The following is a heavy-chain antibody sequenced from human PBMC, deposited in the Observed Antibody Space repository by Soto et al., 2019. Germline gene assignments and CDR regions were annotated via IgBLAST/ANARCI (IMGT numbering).Heavy chain of an antibody. CDR1: GFTFGSHA. CDR3: AKEPYSDFWSAYYYFDY. D-gene: IGHD3-3*01. CDR2: ISGSGGSA. V-gene: IGHV3-23*01. Sequence: PGGSLRLSCAASGFTFGSHAMIWVRQAPGKGLEWVSAISGSGGSAYYADSVKGRSTSRDNSINTLYLQMNSLRAEDTALYYCAKEPYSDFWSAYYYFDYWGQGTLVTVSS. J-gene: IGHJ4*02.